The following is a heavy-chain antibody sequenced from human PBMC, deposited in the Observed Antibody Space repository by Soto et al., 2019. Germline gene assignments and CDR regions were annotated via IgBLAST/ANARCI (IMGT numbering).Heavy chain of an antibody. J-gene: IGHJ2*01. D-gene: IGHD3-22*01. CDR3: ARGDPDYYDSSGYYVGYWYFDL. CDR1: GFTFSSYW. V-gene: IGHV3-74*01. CDR2: INSDGSST. Sequence: EVQLVESGGGLVQPGGSLRLSCAASGFTFSSYWMHWVRQAPGKGLVWVSRINSDGSSTSYADSVKGRFTISRDNAKNTLYLQMNSLRAEDTAVYYCARGDPDYYDSSGYYVGYWYFDLWGRGTLVTVSS.